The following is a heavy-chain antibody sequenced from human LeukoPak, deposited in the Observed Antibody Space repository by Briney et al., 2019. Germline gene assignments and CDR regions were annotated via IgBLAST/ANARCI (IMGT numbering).Heavy chain of an antibody. Sequence: PGGSLRLSCAASGITFSNYVMNWVRQAPGKGLEWVSAINGGGGNTYYADSGKGRFTISRDNSKNTLYLQMNSLRAEDTAVYYCAGGIRGSYSHFDYWGQGTLVTVSS. CDR2: INGGGGNT. CDR3: AGGIRGSYSHFDY. CDR1: GITFSNYV. D-gene: IGHD1-26*01. V-gene: IGHV3-23*01. J-gene: IGHJ4*02.